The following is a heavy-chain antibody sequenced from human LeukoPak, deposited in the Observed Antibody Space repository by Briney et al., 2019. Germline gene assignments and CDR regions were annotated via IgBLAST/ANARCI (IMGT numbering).Heavy chain of an antibody. CDR2: ITSGGAST. D-gene: IGHD3-16*01. CDR3: TRQRRGTYYAFDS. CDR1: GFSISDYY. J-gene: IGHJ4*02. Sequence: GGSLRLSCDASGFSISDYYMSWIRQSPGKGLEWISYITSGGASTNYADSVRGRFTIFRDKARNSVALQLNSLRAEDTAVYYCTRQRRGTYYAFDSWGQGTLVTVSS. V-gene: IGHV3-11*01.